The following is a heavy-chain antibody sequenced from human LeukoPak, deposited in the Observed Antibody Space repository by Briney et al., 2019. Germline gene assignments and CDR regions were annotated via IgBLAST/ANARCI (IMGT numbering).Heavy chain of an antibody. CDR1: GFTFSSYS. D-gene: IGHD3-10*01. J-gene: IGHJ4*02. CDR2: ISSSSSTI. CDR3: AKDRWYYGSGSYYTFDY. Sequence: GGSLRLSCAASGFTFSSYSMNWVRQSPGKGLEWVSYISSSSSTIYYADSVKGRFTISRDNAKNSLYLQMNSLRAEDTAVYYCAKDRWYYGSGSYYTFDYWGQGTLVTVSS. V-gene: IGHV3-48*01.